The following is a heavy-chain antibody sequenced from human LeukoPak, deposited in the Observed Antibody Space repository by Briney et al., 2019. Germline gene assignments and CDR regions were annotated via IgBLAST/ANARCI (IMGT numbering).Heavy chain of an antibody. CDR3: AKDLEVITMGQFDY. D-gene: IGHD3-10*01. V-gene: IGHV3-23*01. Sequence: GGTLRLSCAASGFTFSRYGMSWVRQAPGKGLEWVSSIGGGGGSTYYADSVKGRFTISRDNSKNTLDLHMNNLRAEDTAVYYCAKDLEVITMGQFDYWGQGTLVTVSS. J-gene: IGHJ4*02. CDR2: IGGGGGST. CDR1: GFTFSRYG.